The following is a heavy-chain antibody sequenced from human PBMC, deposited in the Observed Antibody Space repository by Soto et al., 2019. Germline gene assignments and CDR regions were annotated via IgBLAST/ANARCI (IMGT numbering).Heavy chain of an antibody. CDR1: GFTFSSYA. J-gene: IGHJ4*02. CDR3: AKGSDSSTKGYYFDY. V-gene: IGHV3-23*01. Sequence: GGSLRLSCAASGFTFSSYAMSWVRQAPGKGLEWVSAISGSGGSTYYADSVKGRFTISRDNSKNTLYLQMNSLRAEDTAVYYCAKGSDSSTKGYYFDYWGQGTLVTVSS. CDR2: ISGSGGST. D-gene: IGHD3-22*01.